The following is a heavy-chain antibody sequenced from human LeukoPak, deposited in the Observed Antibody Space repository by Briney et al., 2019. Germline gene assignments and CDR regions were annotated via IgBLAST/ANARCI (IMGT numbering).Heavy chain of an antibody. CDR1: GFTFSSYE. CDR2: ISSSGSTI. J-gene: IGHJ4*02. CDR3: VRDNYGVDY. V-gene: IGHV3-48*03. D-gene: IGHD3-10*01. Sequence: PGGSLRLSCAASGFTFSSYEMNWVRQAPGKGLEWVSYISSSGSTIYYADSVKGRFTTSRDNAKNTLYLQMNSLRAEDTAVYYCVRDNYGVDYWGQGTLVTVSS.